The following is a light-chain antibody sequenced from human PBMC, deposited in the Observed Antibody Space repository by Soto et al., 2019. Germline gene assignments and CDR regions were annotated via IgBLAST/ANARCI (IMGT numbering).Light chain of an antibody. J-gene: IGKJ5*01. CDR3: QQRSNWPPI. Sequence: EIVLTQSPGTLSLPPGERATLSCRASQSVSSSSLAWYQQKPGQAPRLLIYDASNRATGIPARFSGSGSGTDFTLTISSLEPEDFAVYYCQQRSNWPPIFGQGTRLEIK. V-gene: IGKV3-11*01. CDR1: QSVSSSS. CDR2: DAS.